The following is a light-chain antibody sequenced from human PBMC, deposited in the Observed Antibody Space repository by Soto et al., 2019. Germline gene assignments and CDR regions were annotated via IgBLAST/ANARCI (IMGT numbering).Light chain of an antibody. J-gene: IGKJ1*01. V-gene: IGKV3-20*01. CDR2: GAS. CDR1: QSVSGSY. CDR3: RQYGSSPRT. Sequence: EIVLTQSPGTLSLSPGERATLSCRASQSVSGSYLAWYQQKFGQAPRLLIYGASSRATGIPDRFSGSGSGTDFTLTINRLEPEDFAIYDCRQYGSSPRTFGQGTKVEIK.